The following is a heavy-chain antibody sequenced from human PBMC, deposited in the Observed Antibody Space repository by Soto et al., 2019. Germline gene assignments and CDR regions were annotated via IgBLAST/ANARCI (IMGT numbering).Heavy chain of an antibody. CDR3: ARQDYALHWFDP. D-gene: IGHD4-17*01. Sequence: PGESLKISYKGSEYSFTSYWVGWVRQMPGKGLEWMGIIYPGDSDTRYSPSFQGQVTISADKSISTAYLQWSSLKASDTAMYYCARQDYALHWFDPWGQGTLVTVSS. CDR2: IYPGDSDT. V-gene: IGHV5-51*01. CDR1: EYSFTSYW. J-gene: IGHJ5*02.